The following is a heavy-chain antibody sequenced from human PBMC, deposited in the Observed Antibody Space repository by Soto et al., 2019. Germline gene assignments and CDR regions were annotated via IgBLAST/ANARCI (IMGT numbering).Heavy chain of an antibody. V-gene: IGHV1-69*04. CDR1: GVPFNSYG. CDR3: ARMKLASLDH. Sequence: QSGTEVKRPGSSVKVSXXXSGVPFNSYGFXXXXXXXXRGIEWVGSINPASQLRNYEQSLQGRVTITADTSTTTAYMELSGLTSEDTAVYYCARMKLASLDHWGQGTLVTVSS. CDR2: INPASQLR. J-gene: IGHJ4*02.